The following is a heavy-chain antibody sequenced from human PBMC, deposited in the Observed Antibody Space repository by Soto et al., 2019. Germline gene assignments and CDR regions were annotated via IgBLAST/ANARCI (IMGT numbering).Heavy chain of an antibody. D-gene: IGHD1-20*01. CDR1: GFTFSSYG. V-gene: IGHV3-30*18. CDR3: AKNAPVSIFDY. Sequence: GGSLRLSCAASGFTFSSYGMHWVRQAPGKGLEWVAVISYDGSNKYYADSVKGRFTISRDNSKNTLYLQMNSLRAEDTAVYYCAKNAPVSIFDYWGQGTLVTVSS. CDR2: ISYDGSNK. J-gene: IGHJ4*02.